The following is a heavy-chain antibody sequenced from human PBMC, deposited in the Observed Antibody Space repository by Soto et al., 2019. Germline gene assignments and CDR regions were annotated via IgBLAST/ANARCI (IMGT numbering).Heavy chain of an antibody. J-gene: IGHJ6*03. CDR2: INHSGST. CDR3: AIHVLYYYYYMDG. D-gene: IGHD3-16*01. V-gene: IGHV4-34*01. Sequence: QVQLQQWGAGLLKPSETLSLTCAVYGGSFSGYYWSWIRQPPGKGLEWMGEINHSGSTYYNTSPKSRVTKSVDTSKNQLSLKLSSVTAEHTAVYYCAIHVLYYYYYMDGWGKGTTVTVSS. CDR1: GGSFSGYY.